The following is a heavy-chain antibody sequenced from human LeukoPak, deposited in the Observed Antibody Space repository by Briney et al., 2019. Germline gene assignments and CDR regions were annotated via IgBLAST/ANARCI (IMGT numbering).Heavy chain of an antibody. V-gene: IGHV3-23*01. CDR1: GFTFSSYA. CDR3: AKDPPPYCGGDCYSDY. J-gene: IGHJ4*02. Sequence: GGSLRLSCAASGFTFSSYAMSWVRQAPGKGLEWVSAISGSGGSTYYADSVKGRFTISRDNSKNTLYLQMNSLGAEDTAVYYCAKDPPPYCGGDCYSDYWGQGTLVTVSS. D-gene: IGHD2-21*01. CDR2: ISGSGGST.